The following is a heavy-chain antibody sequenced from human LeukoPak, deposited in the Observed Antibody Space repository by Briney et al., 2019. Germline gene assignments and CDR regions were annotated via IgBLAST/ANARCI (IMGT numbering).Heavy chain of an antibody. Sequence: SETLSLTCAVSGYSISSGYYWGWIRQPPGQGLEWIGSIYHSGSTYYNPSLKSRVTISVDTSKNQFSLKLSSVTAADTAVYYCARGGWSPPLYWGQGTLVTVSS. CDR1: GYSISSGYY. J-gene: IGHJ4*02. CDR2: IYHSGST. D-gene: IGHD3-3*01. CDR3: ARGGWSPPLY. V-gene: IGHV4-38-2*01.